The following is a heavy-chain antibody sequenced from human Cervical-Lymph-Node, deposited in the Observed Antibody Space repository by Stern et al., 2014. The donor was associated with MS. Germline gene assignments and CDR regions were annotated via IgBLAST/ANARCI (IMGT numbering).Heavy chain of an antibody. J-gene: IGHJ4*02. CDR2: INTNTGNP. CDR3: AQPITAADHTFDY. V-gene: IGHV7-4-1*02. Sequence: QVQLVQSGSEMKKPGASVKVSCKTSGYTFNRFSINWVRQAPGQGLEWMGWINTNTGNPIYAQDFKGRFVFSLDTSVSTAYLQISGLKAEDTAIYYCAQPITAADHTFDYWGQGTLVTVSS. CDR1: GYTFNRFS. D-gene: IGHD6-13*01.